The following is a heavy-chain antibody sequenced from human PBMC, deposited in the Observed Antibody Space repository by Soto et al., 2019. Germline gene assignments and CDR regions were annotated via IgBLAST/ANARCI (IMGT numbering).Heavy chain of an antibody. J-gene: IGHJ4*02. CDR2: ISGSGGST. V-gene: IGHV3-23*01. CDR3: ASDAYSSTWTAFDY. CDR1: GFTFSSYA. D-gene: IGHD6-13*01. Sequence: PGGSLRLSCAASGFTFSSYAMSWVRQAPGKGLEWVTAISGSGGSTDYADSVKGRFTISRDNSKNTLYLQMNSLRAEDTAVYYCASDAYSSTWTAFDYWGLGTLVTVSS.